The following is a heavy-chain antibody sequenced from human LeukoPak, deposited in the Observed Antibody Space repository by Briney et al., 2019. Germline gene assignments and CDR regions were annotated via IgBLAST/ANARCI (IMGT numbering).Heavy chain of an antibody. CDR2: ISYDGTDK. D-gene: IGHD1-7*01. CDR3: AKDRNFGRGTTAGYFHL. V-gene: IGHV3-30*18. Sequence: GGSLRLSCAASGFIFSSYGMHWVRQAPGKGLEWAAVISYDGTDKDYADSVKGRFTISRDNSNNTLYLQMNSLRAEDTAVCYCAKDRNFGRGTTAGYFHLWGQGTLVTVSS. CDR1: GFIFSSYG. J-gene: IGHJ1*01.